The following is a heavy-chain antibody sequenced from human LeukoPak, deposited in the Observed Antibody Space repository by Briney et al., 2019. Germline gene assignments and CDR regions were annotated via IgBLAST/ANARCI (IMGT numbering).Heavy chain of an antibody. J-gene: IGHJ6*02. Sequence: ASVKVSCKASGYTFTSYGISWVRQAPGQGLEWMGWISAYNGNTNYAQKLQGRVTMTTDTSTSTAYMELRSLRSDDTAVYYCARARAATPYYYYGMDVWGQGTTVTVSS. CDR1: GYTFTSYG. CDR3: ARARAATPYYYYGMDV. CDR2: ISAYNGNT. D-gene: IGHD2-15*01. V-gene: IGHV1-18*01.